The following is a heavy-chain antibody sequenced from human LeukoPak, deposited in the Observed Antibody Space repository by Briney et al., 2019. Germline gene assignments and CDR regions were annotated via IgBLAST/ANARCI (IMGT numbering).Heavy chain of an antibody. CDR3: AHRRYGSGSYYNPFDY. V-gene: IGHV2-5*02. Sequence: SGPTLVKPTQTLTLTCTFSGFSLSTSGVGVGWIRQPPGKALEWLALIYWDDDKRYSPSLKSRLTISKDTSKNQVVLTMTNMDPVDTATYFCAHRRYGSGSYYNPFDYWGQGTLVTVSS. CDR2: IYWDDDK. J-gene: IGHJ4*02. D-gene: IGHD3-10*01. CDR1: GFSLSTSGVG.